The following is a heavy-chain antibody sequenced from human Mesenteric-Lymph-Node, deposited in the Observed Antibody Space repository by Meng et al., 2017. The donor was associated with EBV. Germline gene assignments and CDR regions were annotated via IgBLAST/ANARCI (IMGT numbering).Heavy chain of an antibody. CDR2: INHSGST. CDR3: ARGRSYVSGVIDP. D-gene: IGHD3-16*01. J-gene: IGHJ5*02. Sequence: QVQIQQWGAGLLKPSETLSLTCAVYGGSFSGYYWSWIRHPPGKGLEWIGEINHSGSTNYNPSLKSRVTISVDTSKNQFSLKLSSVTAADTAVYYCARGRSYVSGVIDPWGQGTLVTVSS. V-gene: IGHV4-34*01. CDR1: GGSFSGYY.